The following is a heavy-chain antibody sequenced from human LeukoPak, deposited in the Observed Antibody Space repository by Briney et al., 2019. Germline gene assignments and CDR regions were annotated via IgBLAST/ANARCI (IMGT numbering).Heavy chain of an antibody. CDR3: AREYSGSPSTDY. Sequence: GGSPRLSCAASGFTFSSYSMNWVRQPPGRGLEWVSSISSSSSYIYYADSVKGRFTISRDNNKNSLYLQMNSLRAEDTAVYYCAREYSGSPSTDYWGQGTLVTVSP. J-gene: IGHJ4*02. CDR1: GFTFSSYS. V-gene: IGHV3-21*01. CDR2: ISSSSSYI. D-gene: IGHD1-26*01.